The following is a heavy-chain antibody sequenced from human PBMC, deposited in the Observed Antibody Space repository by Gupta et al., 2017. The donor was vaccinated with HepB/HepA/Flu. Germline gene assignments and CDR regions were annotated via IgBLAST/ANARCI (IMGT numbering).Heavy chain of an antibody. Sequence: QLPLQQWGAGLLKPSENLSPTCAVYGETLSDSHWNWIRQSPGKVLEWIAEINHRGTPTYNPSLKSRVTLSIDTSKYQISLNLTSVTAADTAVYYCARGRKSNGYQVYAWFDPWGQGTLVTVSS. CDR1: GETLSDSH. D-gene: IGHD5-18*01. CDR3: ARGRKSNGYQVYAWFDP. CDR2: INHRGTP. V-gene: IGHV4-34*01. J-gene: IGHJ5*02.